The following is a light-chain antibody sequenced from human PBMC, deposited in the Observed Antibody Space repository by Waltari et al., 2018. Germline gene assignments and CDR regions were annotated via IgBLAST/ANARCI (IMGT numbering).Light chain of an antibody. CDR1: TFEERS. V-gene: IGLV3-1*01. Sequence: SYELTQPPSVSVSPGQTASISCSGDTFEERSVCWYQQKPGQSPVLVLHQDSKRPSGIPERFSGFNSGNTATLTISETQAMDEADYYCQAWDRNTYVVFGGGTKLTVL. CDR3: QAWDRNTYVV. J-gene: IGLJ2*01. CDR2: QDS.